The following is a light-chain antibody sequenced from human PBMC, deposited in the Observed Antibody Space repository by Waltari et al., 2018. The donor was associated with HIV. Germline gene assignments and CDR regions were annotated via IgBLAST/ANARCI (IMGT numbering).Light chain of an antibody. J-gene: IGKJ1*01. CDR2: WAS. Sequence: DIVMTQSPHSLALSLGERATINCKSSQSIFYSSRNANYLAWYQQKPGQSRQLLIYWASSRASGGPDRFSGSGSRTDFTLSISSLQSEDVAVYFCQQYYSTPPTFGQGTRVEIK. CDR1: QSIFYSSRNANY. V-gene: IGKV4-1*01. CDR3: QQYYSTPPT.